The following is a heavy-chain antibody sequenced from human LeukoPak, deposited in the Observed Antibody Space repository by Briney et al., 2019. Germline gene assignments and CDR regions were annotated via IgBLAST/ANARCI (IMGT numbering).Heavy chain of an antibody. Sequence: SETLSLTCTVSGGSISSYYWSWIRQPPGKGLEWIGDIYYSGSTNYNPSLKSRVTISVDTSKNQFSLKLSSVTAADTAVYYCARLSYYYDSSGHTSPYYFDYWGQGTLVTVSS. CDR2: IYYSGST. CDR3: ARLSYYYDSSGHTSPYYFDY. V-gene: IGHV4-59*08. J-gene: IGHJ4*02. D-gene: IGHD3-22*01. CDR1: GGSISSYY.